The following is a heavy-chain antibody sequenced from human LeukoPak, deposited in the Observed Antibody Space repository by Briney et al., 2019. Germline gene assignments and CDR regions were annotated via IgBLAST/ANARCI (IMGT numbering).Heavy chain of an antibody. Sequence: SETLSLTCAVYGGSFSGYYWSWIRQPPGEGLEWIGEINHSGSTNYNPSLKSRVTISVDTSKNQFSLKLSSVTAADTAVYYCASARMTTVTTVDYWGQGTLVTVSS. D-gene: IGHD4-17*01. CDR1: GGSFSGYY. V-gene: IGHV4-34*01. CDR3: ASARMTTVTTVDY. J-gene: IGHJ4*02. CDR2: INHSGST.